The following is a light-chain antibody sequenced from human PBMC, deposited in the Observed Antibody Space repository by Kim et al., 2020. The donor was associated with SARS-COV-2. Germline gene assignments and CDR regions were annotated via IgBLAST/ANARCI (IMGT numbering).Light chain of an antibody. CDR3: QQYVNSVT. J-gene: IGKJ4*01. Sequence: EIVLTQSPGTLSLSPGDRASLSCRGSQILTSNFLAWYQQKPGQAPRLLIYGASHRATGTPDRFSATGSGTEFTLTISSLEPEDFAVYYCQQYVNSVTFGGGTKVDIK. CDR2: GAS. V-gene: IGKV3-20*01. CDR1: QILTSNF.